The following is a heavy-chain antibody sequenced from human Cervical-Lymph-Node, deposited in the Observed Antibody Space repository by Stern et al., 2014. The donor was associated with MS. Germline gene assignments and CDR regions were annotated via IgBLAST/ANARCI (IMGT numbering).Heavy chain of an antibody. D-gene: IGHD1-14*01. Sequence: VQLVQSGAELIRPGESLKISCKGSGFKFSIYWIAWVRQMPGKGLEWMGIIYPGESETRYSPSFQGQVTMSADKSTSTAYLQWSSLKASDTAMYFCARQTTAWASDVWGQGTLVTVSS. CDR1: GFKFSIYW. CDR3: ARQTTAWASDV. CDR2: IYPGESET. J-gene: IGHJ4*02. V-gene: IGHV5-51*01.